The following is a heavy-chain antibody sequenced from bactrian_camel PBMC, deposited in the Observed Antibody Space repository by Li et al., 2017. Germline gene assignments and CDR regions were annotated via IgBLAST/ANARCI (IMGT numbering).Heavy chain of an antibody. CDR1: TYTVSTYC. V-gene: IGHV3S6*01. Sequence: HVQLVESGGGSAQPGGSLRLSCAADTYTVSTYCMAWFRQVPGKERVQVAQRDTDGEETYADSVKGRFTISRDKDKNTLYLQMTKLRTEDTAVYYCAAEGGRCPAPPFNYWGQGTQVTVS. CDR2: RDTDGEET. CDR3: AAEGGRCPAPPFNY. D-gene: IGHD5*01. J-gene: IGHJ4*01.